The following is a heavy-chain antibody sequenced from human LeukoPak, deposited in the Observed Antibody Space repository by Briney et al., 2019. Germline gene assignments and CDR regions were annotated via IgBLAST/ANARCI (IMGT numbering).Heavy chain of an antibody. CDR1: GFTVSSNY. Sequence: GGSLRLSXAASGFTVSSNYMSWVRQAPGKGLEWVSVIYSGGSTYYADSVKGRFTISRDNSKNTLYLQMNSLRAEDTAEYYCARGSSWLELPSFDYWGQGTLVTVSS. V-gene: IGHV3-66*02. J-gene: IGHJ4*02. D-gene: IGHD1-26*01. CDR2: IYSGGST. CDR3: ARGSSWLELPSFDY.